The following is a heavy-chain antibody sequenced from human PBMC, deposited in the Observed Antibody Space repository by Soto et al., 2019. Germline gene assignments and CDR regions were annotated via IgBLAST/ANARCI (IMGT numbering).Heavy chain of an antibody. CDR1: GYTFTSHG. J-gene: IGHJ4*02. CDR2: ISAYNGNT. V-gene: IGHV1-18*04. CDR3: ARTYCSSARCYSDY. Sequence: QVQLVQSGAEVKKPGASVKVSCKTSGYTFTSHGISWVRQAPGQGLAWMGWISAYNGNTNYAQKLQGRVTMTTDTPTSTAYMELRSMRSDDTAVYYCARTYCSSARCYSDYWGQGTLVTVSS. D-gene: IGHD2-2*01.